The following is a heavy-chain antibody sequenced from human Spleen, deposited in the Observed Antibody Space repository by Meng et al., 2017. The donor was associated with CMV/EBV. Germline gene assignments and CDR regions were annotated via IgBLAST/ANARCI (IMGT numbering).Heavy chain of an antibody. CDR1: GGSSSSGDYY. V-gene: IGHV4-30-4*08. CDR3: ARSPYCGGDCRLFDL. D-gene: IGHD2-21*02. CDR2: IYYSGST. Sequence: QVHLQESCPVLVKPPQPLSLTCTASGGSSSSGDYYWSLIRQPPGKGLQWIGYIYYSGSTYYNPSLKSRVTLSVDTSKNQFSLKLSSVTAADTAVYYCARSPYCGGDCRLFDLWGRGTLVTVSS. J-gene: IGHJ2*01.